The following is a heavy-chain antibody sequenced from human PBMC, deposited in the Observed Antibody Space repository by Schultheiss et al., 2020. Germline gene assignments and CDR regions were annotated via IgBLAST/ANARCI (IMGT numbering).Heavy chain of an antibody. CDR2: IYHSGST. Sequence: SETLSLTCAVSGGSISSRNWWSCVRQPPGKGLEWIGEIYHSGSTIYNPSLKSRVTISVDTSKNQFSLKLSSVTAADTAVYYCARVGYDSSGYYFDYWGQGTLVTVSS. CDR1: GGSISSRNW. CDR3: ARVGYDSSGYYFDY. V-gene: IGHV4-4*02. D-gene: IGHD3-22*01. J-gene: IGHJ4*02.